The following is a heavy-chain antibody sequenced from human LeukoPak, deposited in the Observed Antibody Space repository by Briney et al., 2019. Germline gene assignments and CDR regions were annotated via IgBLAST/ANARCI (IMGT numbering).Heavy chain of an antibody. Sequence: PSETLSLTCAVYGGSFSGYYWSWIRQPPGKGLEWIGEINHSGSTNYNPSLKSRVTISVDTSKNQFSLKLSSVTAADTAVYYCARRYYYDSSGYYYLYFDYWGQGTLVTVSS. V-gene: IGHV4-34*01. CDR3: ARRYYYDSSGYYYLYFDY. CDR1: GGSFSGYY. J-gene: IGHJ4*02. CDR2: INHSGST. D-gene: IGHD3-22*01.